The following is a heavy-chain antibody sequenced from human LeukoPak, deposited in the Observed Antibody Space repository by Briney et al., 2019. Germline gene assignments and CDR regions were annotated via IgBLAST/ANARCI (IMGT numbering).Heavy chain of an antibody. J-gene: IGHJ4*02. CDR3: ARAVGATRRGVDY. CDR2: IWYDGSNK. CDR1: GFTFSSYG. V-gene: IGHV3-33*01. D-gene: IGHD1-26*01. Sequence: GGSLRLSCAASGFTFSSYGMHWVRQAPGKGQEWVTVIWYDGSNKYYADSVKGRFTISRDNSKNTLYLQMNSLRAEDTAVYYCARAVGATRRGVDYWGQGTLVTVSS.